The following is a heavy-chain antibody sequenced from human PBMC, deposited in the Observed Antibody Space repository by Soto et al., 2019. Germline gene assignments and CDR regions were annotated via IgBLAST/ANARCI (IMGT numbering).Heavy chain of an antibody. V-gene: IGHV1-24*01. D-gene: IGHD6-13*01. J-gene: IGHJ4*02. CDR1: GYTLTELS. Sequence: ASVKVSCKVSGYTLTELSMHWVRQAPGKGLERKGSFDPEDGETIYAQKFQGRVTMTEDTSTDTAYMELSSLRSEDTAVYYCATEVRSSWTGPTKTFDYWGQGTLVTVSS. CDR2: FDPEDGET. CDR3: ATEVRSSWTGPTKTFDY.